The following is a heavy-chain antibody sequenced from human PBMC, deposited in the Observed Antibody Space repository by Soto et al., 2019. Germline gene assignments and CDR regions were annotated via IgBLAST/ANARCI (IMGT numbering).Heavy chain of an antibody. J-gene: IGHJ5*02. CDR1: GFSFSSYA. V-gene: IGHV3-23*01. Sequence: PGGSLRLSCEASGFSFSSYAMIWVRQAPGKGLEWVSVISGSGGSSYFADSVKGRFTISRDNSKNMLYLEMSSLRTDDTAVYYCTRDASRDSSARGWFDPWGPGTLVTVSS. D-gene: IGHD6-13*01. CDR3: TRDASRDSSARGWFDP. CDR2: ISGSGGSS.